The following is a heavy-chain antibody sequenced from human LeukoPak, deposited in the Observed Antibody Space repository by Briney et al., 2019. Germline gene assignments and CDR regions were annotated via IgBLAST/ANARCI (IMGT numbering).Heavy chain of an antibody. CDR1: GYTFTNYG. CDR3: ARRSTLYSSGRFYFDY. CDR2: ISAHDGTR. Sequence: ASVKFSCKASGYTFTNYGITRVRQAPGQGLEWMGWISAHDGTRNYALKHEDRVTMTTDTSTSTAYMELRGLRSDDTAVYYCARRSTLYSSGRFYFDYWGQGTLVTVSS. D-gene: IGHD6-19*01. J-gene: IGHJ4*02. V-gene: IGHV1-18*01.